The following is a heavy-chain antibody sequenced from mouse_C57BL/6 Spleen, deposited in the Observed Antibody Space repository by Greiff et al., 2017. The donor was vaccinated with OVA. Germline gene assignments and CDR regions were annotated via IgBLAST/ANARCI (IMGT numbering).Heavy chain of an antibody. J-gene: IGHJ4*01. V-gene: IGHV6-3*01. D-gene: IGHD3-2*02. CDR3: TGGGQLRLPYAMDY. CDR2: IRLKSDNYAT. Sequence: EVQGVESGGGLVQPGGSMKLSCVASGFTFSNYWMNWVRQSPEKGLEWVAQIRLKSDNYATHYAESVKGRFTISRDDSKSSVYLQMNNLRAEDTGIYYCTGGGQLRLPYAMDYWGQGTSVTVSS. CDR1: GFTFSNYW.